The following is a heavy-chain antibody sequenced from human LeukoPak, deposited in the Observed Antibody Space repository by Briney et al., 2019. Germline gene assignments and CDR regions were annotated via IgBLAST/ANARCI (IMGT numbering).Heavy chain of an antibody. CDR2: IKQDGNEK. CDR1: GFTFSAYW. CDR3: ARGRDSGRCFDY. Sequence: GGSLRLSCAASGFTFSAYWMTWVRQAPGKGLEWVANIKQDGNEKYYVDSVKGRFAISRDNAKSSLFLQLAGLRAEDTAVYYCARGRDSGRCFDYWGQGTLVTVSS. D-gene: IGHD1-26*01. V-gene: IGHV3-7*01. J-gene: IGHJ4*02.